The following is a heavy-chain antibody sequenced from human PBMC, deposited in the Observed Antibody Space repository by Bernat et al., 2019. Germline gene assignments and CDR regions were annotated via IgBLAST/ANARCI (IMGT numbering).Heavy chain of an antibody. D-gene: IGHD3-22*01. Sequence: QVQLVQSGAEVKKPGSSVKVSCKASGGTFSSYAISWVRQAPGQGLEWMGRIIPILGIANYAQKFQGRVTITADKSTSTAYMELSSLRSEDTAVYYCARKGKYYDSSGYYLGTAFDPWGQGTLVTVSS. CDR3: ARKGKYYDSSGYYLGTAFDP. J-gene: IGHJ5*02. V-gene: IGHV1-69*04. CDR1: GGTFSSYA. CDR2: IIPILGIA.